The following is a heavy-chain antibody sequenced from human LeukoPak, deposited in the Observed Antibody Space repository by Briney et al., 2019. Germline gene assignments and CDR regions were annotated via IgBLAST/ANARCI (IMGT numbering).Heavy chain of an antibody. J-gene: IGHJ6*03. D-gene: IGHD3-16*01. Sequence: ASVKVSCKASGYTFTSYYMHWVRQAPRQGLEWMGIINPSGGSTSYAQKFQGRVTMTRDTSTSTAYMELSSLRSGDTAVYYCASLGGGGGIRGEYYRDVGGKGPTVPFPS. CDR1: GYTFTSYY. CDR3: ASLGGGGGIRGEYYRDV. CDR2: INPSGGST. V-gene: IGHV1-46*01.